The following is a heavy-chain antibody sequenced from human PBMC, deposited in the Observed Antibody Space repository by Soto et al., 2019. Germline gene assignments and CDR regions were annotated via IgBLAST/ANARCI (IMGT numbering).Heavy chain of an antibody. V-gene: IGHV3-23*01. CDR3: AKAAYYYDSSGYYPFGY. J-gene: IGHJ4*02. Sequence: LRLSCAASGFTFSSYAMSWVRQAPGKGLEWVSAISGSGGSTYYADSVKGRFTISRDNSKNTLYLQMNSLRAEDTAVYYCAKAAYYYDSSGYYPFGYWGQGTLVTVSS. D-gene: IGHD3-22*01. CDR1: GFTFSSYA. CDR2: ISGSGGST.